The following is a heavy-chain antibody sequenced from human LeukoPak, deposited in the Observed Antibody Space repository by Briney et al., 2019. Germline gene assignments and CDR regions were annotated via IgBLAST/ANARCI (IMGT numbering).Heavy chain of an antibody. J-gene: IGHJ6*03. CDR1: GFTFSDYY. CDR3: ARVIAAADTSGYYYYYMDV. D-gene: IGHD6-13*01. Sequence: GSLRLSCAASGFTFSDYYISWIRQAPGKGLEWVSYISSSGSAIYYADSVKGRFTISRDNAKNSLYLQMNSLRAEDTAVYYCARVIAAADTSGYYYYYMDVWGKGTTVTISS. CDR2: ISSSGSAI. V-gene: IGHV3-11*01.